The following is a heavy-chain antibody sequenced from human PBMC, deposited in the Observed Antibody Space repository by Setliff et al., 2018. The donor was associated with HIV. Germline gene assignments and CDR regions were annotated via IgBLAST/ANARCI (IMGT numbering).Heavy chain of an antibody. D-gene: IGHD1-26*01. Sequence: GGSLRLSCAASGFTFGTYGMHWVRQAPGKGLEWVAFIEGDGSNKYYVDSVKGRFTICRDNSKNMLCLQMNSLRGEDTAVYYCVKVPVGATLYFDYWGQGTLVTVSS. CDR1: GFTFGTYG. V-gene: IGHV3-30*02. CDR3: VKVPVGATLYFDY. CDR2: IEGDGSNK. J-gene: IGHJ4*02.